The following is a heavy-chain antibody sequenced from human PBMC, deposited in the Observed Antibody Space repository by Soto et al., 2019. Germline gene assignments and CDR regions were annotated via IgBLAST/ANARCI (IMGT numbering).Heavy chain of an antibody. CDR2: ISRNGGST. CDR3: VKGPHYYGSGSIFDC. V-gene: IGHV3-64D*06. Sequence: PGGSLRLSCSASGFTFSRYAMHWVRQAPGKGLEYVSAISRNGGSTYYADSVKGRFTISRDNSKNTLYLQMSSLRAEDTAVYYCVKGPHYYGSGSIFDCWGQGTLVTVSS. CDR1: GFTFSRYA. J-gene: IGHJ4*02. D-gene: IGHD3-10*01.